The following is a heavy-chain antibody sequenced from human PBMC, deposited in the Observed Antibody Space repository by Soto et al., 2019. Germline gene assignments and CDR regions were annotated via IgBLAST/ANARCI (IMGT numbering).Heavy chain of an antibody. Sequence: ALVKFSCKAFGYTFTTYGISWVRQAPGQVRECMVWISAYTGYTNYXXKFQRRVXXTTDASTSTAXVELRXLTSDDTAVYYCARVSNSFDYWRLGTLVTVSS. CDR1: GYTFTTYG. J-gene: IGHJ4*02. CDR2: ISAYTGYT. V-gene: IGHV1-18*01. CDR3: ARVSNSFDY.